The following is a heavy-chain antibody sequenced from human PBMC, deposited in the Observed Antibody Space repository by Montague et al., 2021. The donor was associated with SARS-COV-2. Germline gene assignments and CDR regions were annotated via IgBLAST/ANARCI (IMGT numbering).Heavy chain of an antibody. D-gene: IGHD2-21*02. Sequence: SETLSLTCNVSGDSISNYHWTWIRQPPGGGLEWIGYIFHTGSTKYNPSVKSRVTMSIDTSKNQFSLILTSVTAADTAVYYCARDRSRAFCEDDGCYSENWFVPWGQGTLVTVSS. CDR1: GDSISNYH. CDR3: ARDRSRAFCEDDGCYSENWFVP. V-gene: IGHV4-59*01. CDR2: IFHTGST. J-gene: IGHJ5*02.